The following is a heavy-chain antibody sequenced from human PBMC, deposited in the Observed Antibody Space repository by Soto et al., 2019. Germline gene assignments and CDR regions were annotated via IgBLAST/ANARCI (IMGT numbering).Heavy chain of an antibody. CDR3: ARDKGGGWYYFDS. CDR1: GFTVSDNY. CDR2: LYSAGNA. J-gene: IGHJ4*02. Sequence: SCAASGFTVSDNYMTWVRQAPGKGLEWVSVLYSAGNAYYADSVQGRFTISRDDSKNTLYLQMNRLRAEDTAVYYCARDKGGGWYYFDSWGQGTLVTVSS. V-gene: IGHV3-53*01. D-gene: IGHD6-19*01.